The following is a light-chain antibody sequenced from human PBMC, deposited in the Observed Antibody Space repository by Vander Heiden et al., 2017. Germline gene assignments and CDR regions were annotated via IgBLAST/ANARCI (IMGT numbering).Light chain of an antibody. CDR2: GAS. CDR1: QSVSSN. V-gene: IGKV3-15*01. Sequence: EIVMTQSPATLSVSPGERATLSCRASQSVSSNLAWYQQKPGQAPRLLIYGASTRATGIPARFSGSGYGTEFTLTISSLQSEDFAVYYCQQNYKWPPRTFGQGTKVEIK. CDR3: QQNYKWPPRT. J-gene: IGKJ1*01.